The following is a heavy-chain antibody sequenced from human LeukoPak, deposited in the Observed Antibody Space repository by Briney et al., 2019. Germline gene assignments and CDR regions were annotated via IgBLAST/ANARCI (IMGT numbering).Heavy chain of an antibody. CDR2: IYHSGST. D-gene: IGHD6-13*01. Sequence: KASETLSLTCTVSGGSINSYDWSWIRQPPGKGLEWIGSIYHSGSTYYNPSLKSRVTISVDTSKNQFSLKLSSVTAADTAVYYCARAGIAAAGNLNWFDPWGQGTLVTVSS. CDR1: GGSINSYD. CDR3: ARAGIAAAGNLNWFDP. J-gene: IGHJ5*02. V-gene: IGHV4-38-2*02.